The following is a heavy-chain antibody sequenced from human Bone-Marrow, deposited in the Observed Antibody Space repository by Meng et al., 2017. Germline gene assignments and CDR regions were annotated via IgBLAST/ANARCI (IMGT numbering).Heavy chain of an antibody. V-gene: IGHV4-39*01. D-gene: IGHD5-18*01. Sequence: QLQLQESGPGLVMPSETLSLTCTVSGGSISSSFFYWGWVRQPPGKGLEWIGSIYYTGSTYYNPSLKSRVTISIDTSKNQFSLKLSSVTAADTAVYYCARLDDTGIDYWGQGILVTVSS. J-gene: IGHJ4*02. CDR1: GGSISSSFFY. CDR2: IYYTGST. CDR3: ARLDDTGIDY.